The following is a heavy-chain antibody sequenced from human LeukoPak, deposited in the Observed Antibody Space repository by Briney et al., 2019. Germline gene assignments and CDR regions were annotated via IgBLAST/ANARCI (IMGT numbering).Heavy chain of an antibody. Sequence: PSETLSLTCTVSGGSISNYYWSWIRQPPGKGPEWIGYISYIGSTKYNPSLKSRVTISEDTSKKQFSLKLSSVTAADTAVYYCAGSYHYYMDVWGKGTTVTVSS. V-gene: IGHV4-59*01. CDR1: GGSISNYY. CDR2: ISYIGST. CDR3: AGSYHYYMDV. J-gene: IGHJ6*03.